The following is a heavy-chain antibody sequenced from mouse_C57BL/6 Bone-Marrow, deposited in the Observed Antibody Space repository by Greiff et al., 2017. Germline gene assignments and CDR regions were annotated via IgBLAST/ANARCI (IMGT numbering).Heavy chain of an antibody. Sequence: VQLKESGAELVRPGASVKLSCTASGFNIKDDYMHWVKQRPEQGLEWIGWIDPENGDTEYASKFQGKATIIADTSSNTAYLQLSSLTSEDTAVYYCTIYYYGSWFAYWGQGTLVTVSA. CDR2: IDPENGDT. V-gene: IGHV14-4*01. CDR3: TIYYYGSWFAY. D-gene: IGHD1-1*01. CDR1: GFNIKDDY. J-gene: IGHJ3*01.